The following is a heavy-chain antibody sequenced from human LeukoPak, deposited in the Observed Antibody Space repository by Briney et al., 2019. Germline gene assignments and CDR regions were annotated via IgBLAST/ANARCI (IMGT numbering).Heavy chain of an antibody. Sequence: GGPLRLSCAASGFTFSNYWMDWVRQAPGEGLLWVSGINSDGSRTSYADSVKGRFTISRDDAKNTVYLQMNSLRADDKAVYYCAREGPDVWGKGTTVTVSS. CDR3: AREGPDV. CDR2: INSDGSRT. CDR1: GFTFSNYW. V-gene: IGHV3-74*01. J-gene: IGHJ6*04.